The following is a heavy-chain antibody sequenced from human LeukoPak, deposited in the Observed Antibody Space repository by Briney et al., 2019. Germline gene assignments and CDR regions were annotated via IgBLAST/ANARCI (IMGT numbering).Heavy chain of an antibody. CDR1: GGSISSYY. CDR3: SRGGDGYNDFAY. J-gene: IGHJ4*02. D-gene: IGHD5-24*01. Sequence: SETLSLTCTVSGGSISSYYWSWIRQPPGKGLEWIGYIYYSGSTKYNPSLKSRVTISVDTSKNQFSLKLNSVTAADTAVYFCSRGGDGYNDFAYWGQGTLVTVSS. V-gene: IGHV4-59*01. CDR2: IYYSGST.